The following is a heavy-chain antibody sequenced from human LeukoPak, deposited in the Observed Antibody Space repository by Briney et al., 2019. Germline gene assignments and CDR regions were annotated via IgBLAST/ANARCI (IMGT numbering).Heavy chain of an antibody. J-gene: IGHJ4*02. D-gene: IGHD5-12*01. V-gene: IGHV1-18*01. CDR1: GYTFTSYG. Sequence: ASVKVSCKASGYTFTSYGISWVRQAPGQGLEWMGWISAYNGNTNYAQKLQGRVTMTTDTSTSTAYMELRSLRSDDTAVYYCARPVRRSGYDLVGYWGQGTLVTVSS. CDR2: ISAYNGNT. CDR3: ARPVRRSGYDLVGY.